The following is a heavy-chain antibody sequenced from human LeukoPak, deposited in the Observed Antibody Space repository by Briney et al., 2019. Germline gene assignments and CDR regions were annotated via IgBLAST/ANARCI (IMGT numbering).Heavy chain of an antibody. J-gene: IGHJ4*02. CDR1: GFTFSSYG. Sequence: GGSLSLSCAASGFTFSSYGMHWVRQAPGKGLEWVAVISFDGSDKYYADSVKGRFTISTDISKNTLYLEMNSLRADDTAMYYCARAQLEYCSTTSCYVFDSWGQGTLVTVSS. D-gene: IGHD2-2*01. CDR3: ARAQLEYCSTTSCYVFDS. CDR2: ISFDGSDK. V-gene: IGHV3-30*19.